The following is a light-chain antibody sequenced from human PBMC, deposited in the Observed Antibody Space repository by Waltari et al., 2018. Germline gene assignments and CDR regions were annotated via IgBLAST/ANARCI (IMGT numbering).Light chain of an antibody. CDR1: SSAIGNYNL. J-gene: IGLJ2*01. Sequence: QSALTQPASVSGSPGQSITIYCTGPSSAIGNYNLISWYKRPSGKAPKLMIYEVTKRPSGVSDLFSGSKSGNTASLTISGLQAEDEADYYCCSYAGTTIYVLFGGGTKLTVL. V-gene: IGLV2-23*02. CDR2: EVT. CDR3: CSYAGTTIYVL.